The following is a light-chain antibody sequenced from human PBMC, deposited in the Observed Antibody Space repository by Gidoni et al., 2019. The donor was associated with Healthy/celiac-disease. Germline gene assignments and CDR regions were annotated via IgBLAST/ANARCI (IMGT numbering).Light chain of an antibody. Sequence: IVLTQSPGTLSLSPGERATLSCRASQSVSSSYLAWYQQKPGQAPRLLIYGASSRATGIPDRFSGSGSGTDFTLTISRLEPEDCAGYYCQQYGSSPLVTFGPGTKVDIK. V-gene: IGKV3-20*01. CDR2: GAS. CDR3: QQYGSSPLVT. J-gene: IGKJ3*01. CDR1: QSVSSSY.